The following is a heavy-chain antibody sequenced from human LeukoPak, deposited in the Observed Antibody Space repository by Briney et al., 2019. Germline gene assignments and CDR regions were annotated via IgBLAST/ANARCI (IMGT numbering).Heavy chain of an antibody. D-gene: IGHD2-2*01. CDR3: ARDGSGTSRPFDY. V-gene: IGHV4-59*01. Sequence: SETLSLTCTVSGGSLSSYYWSWIRQPPGKGLEWIGNIYYTGSTNYNPSLKSRVTISVDTSKNQLSLKVSSVTAADTAVYYCARDGSGTSRPFDYWGQGTPVTVSS. J-gene: IGHJ4*02. CDR1: GGSLSSYY. CDR2: IYYTGST.